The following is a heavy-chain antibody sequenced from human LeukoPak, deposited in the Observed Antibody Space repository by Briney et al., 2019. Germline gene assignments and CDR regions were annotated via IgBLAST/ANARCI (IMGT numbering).Heavy chain of an antibody. Sequence: SVKVSCKASGGTFSSFTISWVRQAPGQGLEWMGGIIPIFGTANYAQKFQGRVTITADKSTSTAYMELSSLRSEDTAVYYCARDVGAKIVFDIWGQGTMVTVSS. V-gene: IGHV1-69*06. CDR1: GGTFSSFT. CDR3: ARDVGAKIVFDI. J-gene: IGHJ3*02. D-gene: IGHD1-26*01. CDR2: IIPIFGTA.